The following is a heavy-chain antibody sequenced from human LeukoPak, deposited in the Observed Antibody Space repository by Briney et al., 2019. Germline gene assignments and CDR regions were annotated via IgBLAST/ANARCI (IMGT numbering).Heavy chain of an antibody. D-gene: IGHD2-2*02. V-gene: IGHV4-39*07. CDR2: IYFSGGT. CDR3: ARDGPAAIGTTDY. CDR1: GGSISSSSYY. J-gene: IGHJ4*02. Sequence: SETLSLTCTVSGGSISSSSYYWGWIRQPPGKGLEWIGSIYFSGGTYYNPSLKSRVTISVDRSKNQFSLKLSSVTAADTAVYYCARDGPAAIGTTDYWGQGTLVTVSS.